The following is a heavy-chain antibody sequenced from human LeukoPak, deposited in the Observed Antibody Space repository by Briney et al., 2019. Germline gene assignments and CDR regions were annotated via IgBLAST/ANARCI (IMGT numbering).Heavy chain of an antibody. CDR1: GFTFSNAW. CDR2: IKSKTDGGTT. D-gene: IGHD6-13*01. V-gene: IGHV3-15*01. Sequence: GGSLRLSCAASGFTFSNAWMSWVRQAPGKGLEWVGRIKSKTDGGTTDYAAPVKGRFTISRDDSKNTLYLQMNSLKTEDTAVYYCTTGIAAAGTGDAFDIWGQGTMVTVSS. CDR3: TTGIAAAGTGDAFDI. J-gene: IGHJ3*02.